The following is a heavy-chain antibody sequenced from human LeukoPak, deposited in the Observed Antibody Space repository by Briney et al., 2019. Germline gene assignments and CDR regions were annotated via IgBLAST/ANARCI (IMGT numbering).Heavy chain of an antibody. Sequence: KPSETLSLTCTVSGGSISSSSYFWGWIRQPPGRGLEWIGSIFYTGSTYTNPSLKSRVAISVDTSKNQFSLNLSSVTAADTAVYYCARVGIAVAGTIYWGQGTLVTVSS. V-gene: IGHV4-39*01. CDR2: IFYTGST. CDR3: ARVGIAVAGTIY. J-gene: IGHJ4*02. D-gene: IGHD6-19*01. CDR1: GGSISSSSYF.